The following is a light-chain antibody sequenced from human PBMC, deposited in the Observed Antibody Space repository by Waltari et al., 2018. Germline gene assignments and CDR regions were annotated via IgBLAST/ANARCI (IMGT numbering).Light chain of an antibody. CDR2: NAA. J-gene: IGKJ4*01. Sequence: IVLTQSPATLSLSPGDSATLSCRASQSIRDCLAWYQHKPGQAPRLLIYNAAVRATDTPARFSGSGSGTDFTLTISSLEPEDFAVYYCQQRSNWPPLTFGGGTKVEIK. CDR1: QSIRDC. V-gene: IGKV3-11*01. CDR3: QQRSNWPPLT.